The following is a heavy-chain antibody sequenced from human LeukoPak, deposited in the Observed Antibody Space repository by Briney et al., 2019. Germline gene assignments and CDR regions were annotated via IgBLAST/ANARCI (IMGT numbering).Heavy chain of an antibody. V-gene: IGHV3-11*04. Sequence: GGSLRLSCAASGFTLSDYYMSWMRQGPGKGLEWVSYISSRGSTIYYADSVKGRFTISRDNAKNSLYLQMNSLRVEDTAMYYCARRDYSNYGCFDYWGQGTLVTVSS. D-gene: IGHD4-11*01. CDR3: ARRDYSNYGCFDY. CDR2: ISSRGSTI. CDR1: GFTLSDYY. J-gene: IGHJ4*02.